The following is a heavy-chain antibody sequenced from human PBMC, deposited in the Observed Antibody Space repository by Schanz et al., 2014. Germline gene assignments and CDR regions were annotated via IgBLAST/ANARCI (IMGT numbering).Heavy chain of an antibody. J-gene: IGHJ5*02. CDR2: ISVYTGNT. Sequence: QIQLVQSGPEVKKPGATVKVSCKASGYIFINSGISWVRQAPGQGLEWVGWISVYTGNTKYGQKVQGRVTMTADTSTNTAYMELRSLRSDDTAVYYCAKAEYDILTDSYSRLDPWGQGTLVTDSS. D-gene: IGHD3-9*01. CDR1: GYIFINSG. V-gene: IGHV1-18*01. CDR3: AKAEYDILTDSYSRLDP.